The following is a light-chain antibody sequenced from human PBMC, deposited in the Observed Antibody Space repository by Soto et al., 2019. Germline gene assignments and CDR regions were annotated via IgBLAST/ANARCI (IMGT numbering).Light chain of an antibody. CDR3: QQYNNWPRT. Sequence: EIVMMQSPATLSVSPGERATLSCRASQSVTSNLAWYQQKPGQAPRLLIYGASTSATGIPARFSGSGSGTEFTLTITSLQSEDFAVYSCQQYNNWPRTFGQGTKVDIK. CDR2: GAS. CDR1: QSVTSN. J-gene: IGKJ1*01. V-gene: IGKV3-15*01.